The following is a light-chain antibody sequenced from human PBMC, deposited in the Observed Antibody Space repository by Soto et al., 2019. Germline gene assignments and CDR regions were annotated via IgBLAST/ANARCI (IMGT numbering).Light chain of an antibody. CDR3: QVWDSSSDHVV. Sequence: SYELTQPPSVSVAPGQTARITCGGNNIGRKSVHWYQQKPGQAPVLAVYDDSDRPSGIPERFSGSNSGNTATLTISRVEAGDEADYYCQVWDSSSDHVVFGGGTKLTVL. V-gene: IGLV3-21*02. J-gene: IGLJ2*01. CDR2: DDS. CDR1: NIGRKS.